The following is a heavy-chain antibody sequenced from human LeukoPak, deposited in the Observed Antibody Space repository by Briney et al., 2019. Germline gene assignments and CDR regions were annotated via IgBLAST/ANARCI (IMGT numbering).Heavy chain of an antibody. CDR2: IRSKANSYAT. J-gene: IGHJ3*02. CDR3: TTDLGITIFGVALGAFDI. V-gene: IGHV3-73*01. Sequence: PGGSLRLSCAASGFTFSGSAMHWVRQASGKGLEWVGRIRSKANSYATAYAASVKGRFTISRDDSKNTAYLQMNSLKTEDTAVYYCTTDLGITIFGVALGAFDIWGQGTMVTVSS. D-gene: IGHD3-3*01. CDR1: GFTFSGSA.